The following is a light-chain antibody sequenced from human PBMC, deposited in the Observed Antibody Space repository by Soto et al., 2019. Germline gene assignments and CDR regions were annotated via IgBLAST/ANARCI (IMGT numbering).Light chain of an antibody. V-gene: IGKV1-27*01. CDR1: QDISNY. J-gene: IGKJ3*01. Sequence: DIQMTQSPSSLSASVGDRVTIACRASQDISNYLAWYQQKPGKVPSLLIFAASTLQSGLPSRFSGSRSGTDFTLTLSSLHPEDVATYYSLKYNTAPFSFGPGTKVHI. CDR2: AAS. CDR3: LKYNTAPFS.